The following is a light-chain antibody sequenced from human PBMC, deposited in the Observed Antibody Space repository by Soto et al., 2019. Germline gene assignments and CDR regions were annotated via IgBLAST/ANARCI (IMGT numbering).Light chain of an antibody. CDR1: QSISNH. CDR2: AAS. Sequence: DIQMTQSPSFLSASLEDRVIITCRASQSISNHLNWYQQKPGKAPKLLIFAASSMQSGVPSRFSGSRSGPDFTLTISSLQTEDFATYYCQQSYSSPPTFGQGTKVQIK. J-gene: IGKJ1*01. V-gene: IGKV1-39*01. CDR3: QQSYSSPPT.